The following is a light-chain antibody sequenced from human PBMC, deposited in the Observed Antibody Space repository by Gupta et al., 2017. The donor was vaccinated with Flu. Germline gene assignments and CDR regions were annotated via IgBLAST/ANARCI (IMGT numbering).Light chain of an antibody. CDR2: LGS. CDR1: QSLLDSNGYTY. Sequence: DIVMTQSPLSLPVTPGEPASISCRSTQSLLDSNGYTYLDWYLQKPGQSPQLLIYLGSNRASGVPDRFSGSGSGTDFTLKISRREAEDVGVYYCMQTLQTPRTFGGGTKVEIK. CDR3: MQTLQTPRT. V-gene: IGKV2-28*01. J-gene: IGKJ4*01.